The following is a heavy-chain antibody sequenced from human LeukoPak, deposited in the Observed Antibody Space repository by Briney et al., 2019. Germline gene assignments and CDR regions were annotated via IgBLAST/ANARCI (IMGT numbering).Heavy chain of an antibody. J-gene: IGHJ6*03. CDR3: AGLLGYCSGNRCPSSANYYYYMDV. CDR1: GGSISSRSYY. V-gene: IGHV4-39*07. Sequence: PSETLSLTCSVSGGSISSRSYYWGWIRQPPGKGLEWIGSIYYSGNSYYNPSLKSRVTMSIDTSKNQFSLKVNSVTAADTAVYYCAGLLGYCSGNRCPSSANYYYYMDVWGKGTTVTVSS. CDR2: IYYSGNS. D-gene: IGHD2-15*01.